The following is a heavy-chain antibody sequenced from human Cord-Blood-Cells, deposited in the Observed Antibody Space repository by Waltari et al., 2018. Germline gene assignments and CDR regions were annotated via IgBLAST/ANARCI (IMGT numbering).Heavy chain of an antibody. CDR2: SIPIFGTA. V-gene: IGHV1-69*01. J-gene: IGHJ6*03. Sequence: QVQLVQSGAEVKKPGSSVKVSCTASGGTFSRYAIRWMRQAPGQGLEWMGGSIPIFGTANYAQKFQGRVTITADESTSTAYMELSSLRSEDTAVYYCARGVVPAAMGDYYYYMDVWGKGTTVTVSS. CDR1: GGTFSRYA. D-gene: IGHD2-2*01. CDR3: ARGVVPAAMGDYYYYMDV.